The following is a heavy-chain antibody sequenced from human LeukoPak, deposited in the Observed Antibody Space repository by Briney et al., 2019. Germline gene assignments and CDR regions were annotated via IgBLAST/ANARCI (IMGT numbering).Heavy chain of an antibody. J-gene: IGHJ6*03. CDR1: GYTFTGYY. V-gene: IGHV1-2*02. D-gene: IGHD3-10*01. CDR2: INPNSGGT. Sequence: ASVKVSCKASGYTFTGYYMHWVRQAPGQGLEWMGWINPNSGGTNYAQKFQGRVTMTRDTSISTAYMELSRLRSDDTAVYYCARDSRGTMVRGVTGYYYYMDVWGIGTTVTISS. CDR3: ARDSRGTMVRGVTGYYYYMDV.